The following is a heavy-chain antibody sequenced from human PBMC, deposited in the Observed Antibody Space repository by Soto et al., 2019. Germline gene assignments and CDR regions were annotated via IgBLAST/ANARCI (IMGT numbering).Heavy chain of an antibody. D-gene: IGHD3-3*01. Sequence: PSETLSLTCTVSGGSISSSSYYWRWIRQPPWKGLEWIGSIYYSGSTYYNPSLKSRVTISVDTSKNQFSLKLSSVTAADTAVYYCASFYDFWSGYHPEYYYYGMDVWGQGXTVTVYS. CDR1: GGSISSSSYY. J-gene: IGHJ6*02. CDR3: ASFYDFWSGYHPEYYYYGMDV. CDR2: IYYSGST. V-gene: IGHV4-39*01.